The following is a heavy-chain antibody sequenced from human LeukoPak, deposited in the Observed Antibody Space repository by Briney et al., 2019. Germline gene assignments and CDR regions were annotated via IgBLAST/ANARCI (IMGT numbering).Heavy chain of an antibody. D-gene: IGHD1-7*01. CDR2: IYYSGSI. V-gene: IGHV4-39*01. Sequence: SETLSLTCTVSVGSISSSCYYWGWIRRPPGKGMEWIGSIYYSGSIYYNPSPKSQLTISVDTSKNQLSPKLSSVTAADTAVYYCAGGEGESWNYYYYYYGMDVWGQGTTVTVSS. CDR3: AGGEGESWNYYYYYYGMDV. J-gene: IGHJ6*02. CDR1: VGSISSSCYY.